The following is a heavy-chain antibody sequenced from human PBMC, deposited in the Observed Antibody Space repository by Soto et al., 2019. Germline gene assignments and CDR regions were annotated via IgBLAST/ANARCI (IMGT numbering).Heavy chain of an antibody. V-gene: IGHV3-23*01. CDR1: EFTFSNYA. Sequence: EVQLLESGGGLVQPGGSLRLSCTASEFTFSNYAMSWVRQAPGKGLEWVSAISASGAATYYVDSVKGRFTISRDNSKNPLYVHMNRLGAEDTGVYYCARCAVLSTTSGGWCNWFDPWGQGTLVTVSS. CDR3: ARCAVLSTTSGGWCNWFDP. J-gene: IGHJ5*02. D-gene: IGHD2-21*01. CDR2: ISASGAAT.